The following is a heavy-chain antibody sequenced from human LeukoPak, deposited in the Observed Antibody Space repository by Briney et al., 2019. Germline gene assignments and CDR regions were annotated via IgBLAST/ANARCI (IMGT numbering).Heavy chain of an antibody. CDR3: AKENALLWFGESMGYFGY. J-gene: IGHJ4*02. V-gene: IGHV3-30*18. CDR1: GFTFSSYG. Sequence: GGSLRLSCAASGFTFSSYGMHWVRQAPGKGLEWVAVISYDGSNKYYADSVKGRFTISRDNSKNTLYLQMNSLRAEDTAVYYCAKENALLWFGESMGYFGYWGQGTLVTVSS. D-gene: IGHD3-10*01. CDR2: ISYDGSNK.